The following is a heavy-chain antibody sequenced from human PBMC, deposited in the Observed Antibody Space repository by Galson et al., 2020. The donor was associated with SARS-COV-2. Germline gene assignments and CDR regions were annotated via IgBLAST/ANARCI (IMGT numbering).Heavy chain of an antibody. Sequence: SETLSLTCTVSGGSISSSSYYWGWIRQPPGKGLEWIGSIYYSGSTYYNPSLKSRVTISVDTSKNQFSLKLSSVTAADTAVYYCARDRLQWLLLDYWGQGTLFTGSS. D-gene: IGHD6-19*01. J-gene: IGHJ4*02. CDR2: IYYSGST. CDR1: GGSISSSSYY. V-gene: IGHV4-39*07. CDR3: ARDRLQWLLLDY.